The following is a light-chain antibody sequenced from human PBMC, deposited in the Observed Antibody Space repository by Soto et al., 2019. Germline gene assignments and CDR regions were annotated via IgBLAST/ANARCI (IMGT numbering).Light chain of an antibody. Sequence: DIQMPQYPSTLSASVAARVSFTCRASDYISMWLAWYQQKRRKAPKLLIYDASSLESVVPSRFSGSGSGTEFTLTISILQPDDFATYYCQQYNSYSPTFGQGTKVDIK. V-gene: IGKV1-5*01. CDR3: QQYNSYSPT. CDR1: DYISMW. CDR2: DAS. J-gene: IGKJ1*01.